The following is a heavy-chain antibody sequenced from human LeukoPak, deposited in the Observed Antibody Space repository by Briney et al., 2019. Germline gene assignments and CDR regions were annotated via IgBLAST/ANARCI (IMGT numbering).Heavy chain of an antibody. D-gene: IGHD3-9*01. V-gene: IGHV4-61*02. J-gene: IGHJ4*02. Sequence: SETLSVTCTVSSGSISTSSYYWSWIRQPAGKGLEWIGRIYTSGSTNYNPSLKSRVTISVDTSKNQFSLKLSSVTAAHTAVYYCASGLRYFDLYYWGQGTLVTVSS. CDR1: SGSISTSSYY. CDR3: ASGLRYFDLYY. CDR2: IYTSGST.